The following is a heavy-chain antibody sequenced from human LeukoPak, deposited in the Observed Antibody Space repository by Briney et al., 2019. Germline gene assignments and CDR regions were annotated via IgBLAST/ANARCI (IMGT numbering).Heavy chain of an antibody. D-gene: IGHD2-2*01. V-gene: IGHV3-33*01. J-gene: IGHJ6*03. Sequence: GGSLRLSCAASGFTFSSYGMHWVRQAPGKGLEWVAVIWYDVSNKYYADSVKGRFTISRDNSKNTLYLQMNSLRAEGTAVHYCARADIVVVPAAAPNYYYMDVWGKGTTVTVSS. CDR2: IWYDVSNK. CDR1: GFTFSSYG. CDR3: ARADIVVVPAAAPNYYYMDV.